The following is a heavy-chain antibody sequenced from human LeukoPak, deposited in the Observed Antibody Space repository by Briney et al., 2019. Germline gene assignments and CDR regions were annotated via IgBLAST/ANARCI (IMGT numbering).Heavy chain of an antibody. J-gene: IGHJ6*03. Sequence: GGSLRLSCAASGFTFSSYGLHWVRQAPGRGLEWVAVISHDGSNKYYADSVKGRFTISRDNSKNTLYLQMNSLRAEDTAVYYCAKAVSGGYCSSTSCYSYYYYMDVWGKGTTVTVSS. D-gene: IGHD2-2*01. CDR1: GFTFSSYG. CDR2: ISHDGSNK. V-gene: IGHV3-30-3*01. CDR3: AKAVSGGYCSSTSCYSYYYYMDV.